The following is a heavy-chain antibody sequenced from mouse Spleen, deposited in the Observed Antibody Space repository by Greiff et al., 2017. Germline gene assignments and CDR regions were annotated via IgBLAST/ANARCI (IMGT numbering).Heavy chain of an antibody. J-gene: IGHJ3*01. D-gene: IGHD3-1*01. CDR2: IDPSDSYT. CDR1: GYTFTSYW. V-gene: IGHV1-69*01. Sequence: QVQLQQPGAELVMPGASVKLSCKASGYTFTSYWMHWVKQRPGQGLEWIGEIDPSDSYTNYNQKFKGKATLTVDKSSSTAYMQLSSLTSEDSAVYYCARRGAARARAWFAYWGQGTLVTVSA. CDR3: ARRGAARARAWFAY.